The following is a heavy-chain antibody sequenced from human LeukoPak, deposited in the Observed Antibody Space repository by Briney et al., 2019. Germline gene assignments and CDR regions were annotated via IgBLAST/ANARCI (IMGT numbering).Heavy chain of an antibody. CDR3: AREPEQRRMYYYYYYMDV. Sequence: SETLSLTCTVSGGSISSYYWSWIRQPAGEGMKWIGRIYTSGRTNYNPSLKSRVTMSVDTSKNQFSLKLSSVTAADTAVYYCAREPEQRRMYYYYYYMDVWGKGTTVTVSS. D-gene: IGHD6-25*01. J-gene: IGHJ6*03. CDR2: IYTSGRT. CDR1: GGSISSYY. V-gene: IGHV4-4*07.